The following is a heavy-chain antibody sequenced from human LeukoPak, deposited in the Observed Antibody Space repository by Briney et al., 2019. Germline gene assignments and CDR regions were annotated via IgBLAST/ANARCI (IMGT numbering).Heavy chain of an antibody. CDR1: VLTFADYG. Sequence: GDPLRLSCAPSVLTFADYGMNLVREAPGKGVELVSGNRWYCDITGYADSVKGRFTISRDDAKNSLYLQVNSLRAEDTALYYCARDRPNYNNYMDVWGKGTTVTVSS. J-gene: IGHJ6*03. CDR2: NRWYCDIT. CDR3: ARDRPNYNNYMDV. V-gene: IGHV3-20*04.